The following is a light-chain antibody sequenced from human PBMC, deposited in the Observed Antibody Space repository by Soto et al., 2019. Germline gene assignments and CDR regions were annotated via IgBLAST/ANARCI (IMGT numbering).Light chain of an antibody. CDR1: QGISNY. Sequence: DIQMTQSPSSLSASVRDRVTITCRASQGISNYLAWYQQKPGKVPKLLIYAASTLRSGVPSRFSGSGSGTDFTITISSLQPEDVATYYCQKYNSAPWTFGQGTKVEIK. J-gene: IGKJ1*01. CDR3: QKYNSAPWT. CDR2: AAS. V-gene: IGKV1-27*01.